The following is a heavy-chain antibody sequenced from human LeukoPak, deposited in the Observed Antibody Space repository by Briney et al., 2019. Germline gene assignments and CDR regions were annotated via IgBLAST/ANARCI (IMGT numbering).Heavy chain of an antibody. Sequence: PSETLSLTCAVYGGSFRGYYWSWICQPPGKGLGWIGEINHRVSTNYNPSLKRRVTISVDTSKNQFSLKPSSVTAADTAVYYCARAERYSYGYIDYWGQGNLVTVSS. CDR1: GGSFRGYY. CDR3: ARAERYSYGYIDY. V-gene: IGHV4-34*01. CDR2: INHRVST. J-gene: IGHJ4*02. D-gene: IGHD5-18*01.